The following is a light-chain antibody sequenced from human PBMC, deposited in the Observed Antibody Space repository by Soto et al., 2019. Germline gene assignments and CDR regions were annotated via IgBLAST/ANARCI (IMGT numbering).Light chain of an antibody. CDR2: SAS. CDR1: QDININ. Sequence: EVMPKMSPGTVSVSTGERATLYCMASQDININLAWYQQKPGQAPRLLIYSASTRAAGIPARFSGTGSETDFTLTIDSLQSEDFAVYYCQQYNNWPPIPFGQGTRLEI. CDR3: QQYNNWPPIP. J-gene: IGKJ5*01. V-gene: IGKV3-15*01.